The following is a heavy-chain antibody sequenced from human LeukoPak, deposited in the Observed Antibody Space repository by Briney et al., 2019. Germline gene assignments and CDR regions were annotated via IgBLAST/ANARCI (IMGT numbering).Heavy chain of an antibody. D-gene: IGHD3-10*01. J-gene: IGHJ4*02. CDR2: INHSGST. Sequence: SETLSLTCAVYGGSFSGYYWSWIRQPPGKGLEWIGEINHSGSTNYNPSLKSRVTISVDTSKNQFSLKLSSVTAADTAVYYCARRLLWFGELDYFDYWGQGTLVTVSS. CDR1: GGSFSGYY. CDR3: ARRLLWFGELDYFDY. V-gene: IGHV4-34*01.